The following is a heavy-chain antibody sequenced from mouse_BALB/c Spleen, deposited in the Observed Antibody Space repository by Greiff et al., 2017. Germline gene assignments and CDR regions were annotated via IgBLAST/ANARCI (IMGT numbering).Heavy chain of an antibody. Sequence: VQLQQSGAELVRPGSSVKISCKASGYAFSSYWMNWVKQRPGQGLEWIGQIYPGDGDTNYNGKFKGKATLTADKSSSTAYMQLSSLTSEDSEVYFCARSGGNYGYFDVWGAGTTVTVSS. J-gene: IGHJ1*01. CDR3: ARSGGNYGYFDV. CDR2: IYPGDGDT. CDR1: GYAFSSYW. V-gene: IGHV1-80*01. D-gene: IGHD2-1*01.